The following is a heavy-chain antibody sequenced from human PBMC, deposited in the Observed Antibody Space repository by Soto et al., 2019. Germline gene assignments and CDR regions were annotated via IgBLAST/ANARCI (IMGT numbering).Heavy chain of an antibody. D-gene: IGHD3-22*01. CDR3: AGSVYYPNYFDY. V-gene: IGHV4-30-2*01. CDR2: IYHSGST. Sequence: QLQLQESGSGLVKPSQTLSLTCAVSGGSISSGDYSWSWIRQPPGKGLEWIGYIYHSGSTYYNPSLKSRVNISVDRSKYQFSMKLSSVTAADTAVYYSAGSVYYPNYFDYWGQGTLVTVSS. J-gene: IGHJ4*02. CDR1: GGSISSGDYS.